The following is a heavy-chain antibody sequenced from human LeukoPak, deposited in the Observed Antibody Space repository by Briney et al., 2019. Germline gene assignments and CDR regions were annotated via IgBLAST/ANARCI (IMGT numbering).Heavy chain of an antibody. CDR3: ASERYCSGGSCSYY. CDR2: IYYSGST. CDR1: GGSISSSSYY. D-gene: IGHD2-15*01. Sequence: SETLSLTCTVSGGSISSSSYYWGWIRQPPGKGLEWIGSIYYSGSTYYNPSLKSRVSISVDTSKNQFSLKLSSVTAADTAVYYCASERYCSGGSCSYYWGQGTLVTVSS. V-gene: IGHV4-39*01. J-gene: IGHJ4*02.